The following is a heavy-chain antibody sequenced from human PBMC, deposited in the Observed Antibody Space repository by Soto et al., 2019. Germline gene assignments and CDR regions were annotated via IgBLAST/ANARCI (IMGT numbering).Heavy chain of an antibody. J-gene: IGHJ4*02. D-gene: IGHD6-19*01. CDR3: ATLQLAGPDY. V-gene: IGHV3-74*01. Sequence: EVQLVESGGGLVQPGGSLRLSCAASAFTFSDYWMHWVRQVPGKGLVWVSRINTDGSGTSYADFVKGRFTISRDNAKNTVLLQMNSLSADDTAVYYCATLQLAGPDYWGQGTLVTVSS. CDR1: AFTFSDYW. CDR2: INTDGSGT.